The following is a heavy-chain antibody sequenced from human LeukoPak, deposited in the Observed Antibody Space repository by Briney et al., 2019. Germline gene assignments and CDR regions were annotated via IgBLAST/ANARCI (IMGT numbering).Heavy chain of an antibody. J-gene: IGHJ4*02. CDR2: ISSRSTTI. V-gene: IGHV3-48*01. D-gene: IGHD2-15*01. Sequence: GGSLRLSCAASGFTFSSYSVNWVRQAPGKGLEWVSYISSRSTTIYYIDSVKGRFTISRDNAKNSLYLQMNSLRAEDTAIYYCAKDKGQYCSGGSCYPSDYWGQGTLVTVSS. CDR1: GFTFSSYS. CDR3: AKDKGQYCSGGSCYPSDY.